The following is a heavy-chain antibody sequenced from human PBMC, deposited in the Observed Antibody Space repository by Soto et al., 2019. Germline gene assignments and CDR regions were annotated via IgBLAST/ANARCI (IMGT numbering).Heavy chain of an antibody. D-gene: IGHD6-13*01. J-gene: IGHJ6*02. CDR3: ARMRRDSSSWYQGPYYYYYYGMDV. V-gene: IGHV1-69*13. CDR1: GGTFSSYA. Sequence: GASVKVSCKASGGTFSSYAISWVRQAPGQGLEWMGGIIPIFGTANYAQKFQGRVTITADESTSTAYMELSSLRSEDTAVYYCARMRRDSSSWYQGPYYYYYYGMDVWGQGTTVTVSS. CDR2: IIPIFGTA.